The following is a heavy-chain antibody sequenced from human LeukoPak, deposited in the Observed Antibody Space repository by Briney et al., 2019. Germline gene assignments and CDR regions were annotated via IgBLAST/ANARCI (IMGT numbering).Heavy chain of an antibody. CDR2: IIPIFGTA. Sequence: SVKVSCKASGGTFSSYAISWVRQAPGLGLEWMGGIIPIFGTANYAQKFQGRVTITADESTSTAYMELSSLRSEDTAVYYCAKGVWGSGWYYYYYGMDVWGQGTTVTVSS. CDR1: GGTFSSYA. CDR3: AKGVWGSGWYYYYYGMDV. V-gene: IGHV1-69*13. J-gene: IGHJ6*02. D-gene: IGHD6-19*01.